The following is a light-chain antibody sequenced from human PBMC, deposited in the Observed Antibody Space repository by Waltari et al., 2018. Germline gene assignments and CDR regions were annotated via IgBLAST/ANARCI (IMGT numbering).Light chain of an antibody. J-gene: IGKJ4*01. CDR2: AAS. CDR1: QVISTH. CDR3: LHLNNFPLS. Sequence: DIQLTQSPSFLSASVRDRVTITCRASQVISTHLAWYQQKPGKGPKLLIYAASTLQSDIPSRFSGSGSGTEFTLTISSLQSEDFATYYCLHLNNFPLSFGGGTKVELK. V-gene: IGKV1-9*01.